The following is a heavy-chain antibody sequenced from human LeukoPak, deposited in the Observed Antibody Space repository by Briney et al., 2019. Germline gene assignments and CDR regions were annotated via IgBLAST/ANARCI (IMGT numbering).Heavy chain of an antibody. Sequence: SVKVSCKASGGTFSSYAISWVRQAPRQGLEWMGGIIPIFGTANYAQKFQGRVTITADESTSTAYMELSSLRSEDTAVYYCARAPVDLHGPLDVWGKGTTVTVSS. D-gene: IGHD2-15*01. CDR1: GGTFSSYA. V-gene: IGHV1-69*01. J-gene: IGHJ6*04. CDR2: IIPIFGTA. CDR3: ARAPVDLHGPLDV.